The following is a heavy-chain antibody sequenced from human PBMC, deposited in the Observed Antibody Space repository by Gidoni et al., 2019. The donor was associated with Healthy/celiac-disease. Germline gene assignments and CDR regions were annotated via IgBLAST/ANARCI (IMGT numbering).Heavy chain of an antibody. J-gene: IGHJ5*02. Sequence: QVQLQQWGAGLLKPSETLSLTCAVYGWSFSGYYWSWIRQPPGKGLEWIGEINHSGSTNYNPSLKSRVTISVDTSKNQFSLKLSSVTAADTAVYYCAREIAARQVWFDPWGQGTLVTVSS. V-gene: IGHV4-34*01. CDR1: GWSFSGYY. D-gene: IGHD6-6*01. CDR2: INHSGST. CDR3: AREIAARQVWFDP.